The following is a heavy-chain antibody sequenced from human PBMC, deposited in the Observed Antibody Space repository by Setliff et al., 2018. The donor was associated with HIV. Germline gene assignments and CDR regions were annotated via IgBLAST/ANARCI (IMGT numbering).Heavy chain of an antibody. V-gene: IGHV3-74*01. D-gene: IGHD3-10*01. CDR2: IRNDGGST. J-gene: IGHJ6*03. CDR3: ARDRVETLWFGDLNYMDV. CDR1: GGSFSNYW. Sequence: ETLSLTCAVYGGSFSNYWMHWVRQAPGKGLVWVSRIRNDGGSTSYADSVKGRFSISRDNSKNRMYLQMNSLRAEDTALYYCARDRVETLWFGDLNYMDVWGKGTTVTVSS.